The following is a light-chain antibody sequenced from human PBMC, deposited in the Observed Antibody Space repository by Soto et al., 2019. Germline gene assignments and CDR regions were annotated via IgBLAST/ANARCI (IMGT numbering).Light chain of an antibody. Sequence: DIQMTQSPSTLSASVGDRVTITCRASQSIGGWLAWYQQRPGKAPRLLIYDASSVESGVPSRFSGSRSGTKFTLATSSLQPEDSATYYCQHYHSYPYTFGQGTKLEIK. CDR1: QSIGGW. J-gene: IGKJ2*01. CDR3: QHYHSYPYT. V-gene: IGKV1-5*01. CDR2: DAS.